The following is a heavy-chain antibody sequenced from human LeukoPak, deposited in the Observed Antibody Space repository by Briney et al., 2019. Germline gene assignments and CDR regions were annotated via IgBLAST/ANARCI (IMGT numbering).Heavy chain of an antibody. Sequence: GESLKISCNGSGYIFTSYWIAWVRQMPGEGVEWMGIIYPGDSDTRYSPSFKGQVTISTDKSISTAYLQWSSLTASDTAMYYCARLPAAAEGWFDPWGQGTLVTVSS. V-gene: IGHV5-51*01. CDR2: IYPGDSDT. CDR3: ARLPAAAEGWFDP. J-gene: IGHJ5*02. D-gene: IGHD6-25*01. CDR1: GYIFTSYW.